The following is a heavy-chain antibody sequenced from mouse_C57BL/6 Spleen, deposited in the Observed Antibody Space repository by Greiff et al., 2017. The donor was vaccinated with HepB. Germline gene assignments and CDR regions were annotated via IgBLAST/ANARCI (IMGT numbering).Heavy chain of an antibody. Sequence: DVQLVESGGDLVKPGGSLKLSCAASGFTFSSYGMSWVRQTPDKRLEWVATISSGGSYTYYPDSVKGRFTISRDNAKNTLYLQISSLKSEDTAMYYCARHGYEDAMDYWGQGTSVTVSS. J-gene: IGHJ4*01. D-gene: IGHD2-2*01. V-gene: IGHV5-6*01. CDR3: ARHGYEDAMDY. CDR2: ISSGGSYT. CDR1: GFTFSSYG.